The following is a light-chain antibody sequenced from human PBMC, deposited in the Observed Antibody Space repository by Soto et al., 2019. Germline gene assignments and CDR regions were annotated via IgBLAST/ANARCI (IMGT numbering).Light chain of an antibody. Sequence: EVVLTQSPDTRSLSPEDRTTLSCRASQSVSTSLGWYKQKFGQAPRLLIYDASKRATGIPDRFSGSGSGTAFTLTISSLEPEAFALDYCQQRSYRPTGYAFGHRTRLEI. J-gene: IGKJ2*01. CDR3: QQRSYRPTGYA. CDR1: QSVSTS. CDR2: DAS. V-gene: IGKV3-11*01.